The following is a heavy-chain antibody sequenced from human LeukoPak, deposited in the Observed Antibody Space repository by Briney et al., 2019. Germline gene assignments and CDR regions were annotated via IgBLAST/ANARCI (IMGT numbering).Heavy chain of an antibody. CDR3: AKGRLVPAALLDY. V-gene: IGHV3-23*01. CDR1: GFTFSSYA. J-gene: IGHJ4*02. CDR2: ISGSGDTT. D-gene: IGHD2-2*01. Sequence: GGSLRLSCAASGFTFSSYAMTWVRQVPGKGLEWVSSISGSGDTTDYADSVKGRFTISRDNSKNTLFLQMNSLRADDTAVYYCAKGRLVPAALLDYWGQGTLVTVSS.